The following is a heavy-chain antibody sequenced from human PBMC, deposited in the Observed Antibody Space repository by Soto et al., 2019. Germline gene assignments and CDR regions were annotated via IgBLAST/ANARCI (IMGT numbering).Heavy chain of an antibody. CDR3: ASGIQLWLRRINNGYSG. CDR2: IIPMFGTA. CDR1: GGTFSTYA. V-gene: IGHV1-69*12. D-gene: IGHD5-18*01. Sequence: QVQLVQSGAEVKKPESSVKVSCKAPGGTFSTYAISWVRQAPGQGLEWMGGIIPMFGTANYAQRFQDRVTITADESTNTVYMELSSLRSEGTAVYFCASGIQLWLRRINNGYSGWGQGTLVTVS. J-gene: IGHJ4*02.